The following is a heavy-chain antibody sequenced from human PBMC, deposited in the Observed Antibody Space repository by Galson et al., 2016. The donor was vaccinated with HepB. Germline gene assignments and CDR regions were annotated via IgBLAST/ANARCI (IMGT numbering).Heavy chain of an antibody. J-gene: IGHJ4*02. D-gene: IGHD3-10*01. CDR3: AAHYAYSSGSYFTF. V-gene: IGHV1-24*01. CDR1: GSSLTELS. Sequence: SVKVSCKVSGSSLTELSMHWVRQTPGGGLEWMGDFDPEDGQASYSQKFQGRVSMTEDTSTDTAYMELSSLRSEDTAVYFCAAHYAYSSGSYFTFWGQGTLVTVSS. CDR2: FDPEDGQA.